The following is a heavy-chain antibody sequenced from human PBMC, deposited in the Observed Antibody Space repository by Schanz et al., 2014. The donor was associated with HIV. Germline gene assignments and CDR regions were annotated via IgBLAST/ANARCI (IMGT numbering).Heavy chain of an antibody. CDR3: AKDMGGVVPAAPFYYYGMDV. Sequence: EVQLLESGGGLVQPGGSLRLSCAASGFTFSSYAMSWVRQAPGKGLEWVSAISGSSITYSADSVKGRFTISRDNSKNTLFLQMNSLRAEDTALYYCAKDMGGVVPAAPFYYYGMDVWGQGTTVTVSS. CDR2: ISGSSIT. D-gene: IGHD2-2*01. J-gene: IGHJ6*02. V-gene: IGHV3-23*01. CDR1: GFTFSSYA.